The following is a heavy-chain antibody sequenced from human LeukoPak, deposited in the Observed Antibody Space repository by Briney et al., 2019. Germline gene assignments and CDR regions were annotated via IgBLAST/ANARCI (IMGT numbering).Heavy chain of an antibody. CDR3: AVRGGSYYYYGMDV. J-gene: IGHJ6*02. CDR1: GYTFTGYY. CDR2: INPTSGGT. D-gene: IGHD3-16*01. Sequence: ASVKVSCAASGYTFTGYYMHWVRQAPGQGLEWMGRINPTSGGTNYAQKFQGRVTMTRDTSISTAYMELSRLRSDDTAVYYCAVRGGSYYYYGMDVWGQGTTVTVSS. V-gene: IGHV1-2*06.